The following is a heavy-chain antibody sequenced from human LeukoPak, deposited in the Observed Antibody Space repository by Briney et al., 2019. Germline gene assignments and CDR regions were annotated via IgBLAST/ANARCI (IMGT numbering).Heavy chain of an antibody. CDR1: GFTFDDYG. CDR2: ISQDGREK. Sequence: GGSLRLSCTASGFTFDDYGMSWVRQAPGKGLEWVANISQDGREKNYVDSVKGRFTISRDNAKNSLSLQMNSLRAEDTAVYYCARDRARFDYWGQGTQVTVSS. CDR3: ARDRARFDY. J-gene: IGHJ4*02. D-gene: IGHD5-12*01. V-gene: IGHV3-7*05.